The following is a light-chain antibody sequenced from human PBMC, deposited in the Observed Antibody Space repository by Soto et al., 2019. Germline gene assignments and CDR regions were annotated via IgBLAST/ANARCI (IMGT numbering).Light chain of an antibody. CDR1: GANLASYNL. CDR2: EAT. V-gene: IGLV2-23*01. J-gene: IGLJ2*01. CDR3: CSYAGRGIYVL. Sequence: QSALTQPASVSGSPGQSITISCAGSGANLASYNLVSWYQQHPGKVPKLIIYEATKRPSGIPDRFSGSKSGSTASLTISGLRTEDEADYYCCSYAGRGIYVLFGGGTKVTVL.